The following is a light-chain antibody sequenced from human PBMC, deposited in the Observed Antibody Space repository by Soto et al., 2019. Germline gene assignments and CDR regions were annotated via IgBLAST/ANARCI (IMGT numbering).Light chain of an antibody. CDR1: SSDVGGYNY. J-gene: IGLJ2*01. V-gene: IGLV2-14*01. CDR2: DVS. Sequence: QSALTQPASVSGSPGQSITISCTGTSSDVGGYNYVSWYQQHPGKAPKLMIYDVSNRPSGVSNRFSGSKSGNTASLTISGLQDEDEEDYYCSSYTRSSTTVVFGGGTKLTVL. CDR3: SSYTRSSTTVV.